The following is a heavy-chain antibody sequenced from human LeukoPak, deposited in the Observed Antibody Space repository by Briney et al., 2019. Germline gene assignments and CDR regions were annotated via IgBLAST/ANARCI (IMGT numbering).Heavy chain of an antibody. CDR3: ARDLMDYGDRLPLAGNY. D-gene: IGHD4-17*01. J-gene: IGHJ4*02. Sequence: GGSLRFSCAASGFTFSSYAMHWVRQAPGKGLEWVAVISYDGSNKYYADSVKGRFTISRDNSKNTLYLQMNSLRAEDTAVYYCARDLMDYGDRLPLAGNYWGQGTLVTVSS. CDR2: ISYDGSNK. V-gene: IGHV3-30*04. CDR1: GFTFSSYA.